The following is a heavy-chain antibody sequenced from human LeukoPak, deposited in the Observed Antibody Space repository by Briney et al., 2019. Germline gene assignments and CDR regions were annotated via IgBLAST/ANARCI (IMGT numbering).Heavy chain of an antibody. D-gene: IGHD2-2*01. V-gene: IGHV1-46*01. Sequence: ASVKVSCKASGYTFTSYYMHWVRQAAGQGLEWMGIINPSGGSTSYAQKFQGRVTMTRDTSTSTVYMELSSLRSEDTAVYYCARSQLGPRGYFQHWGQGTLVTVSS. CDR2: INPSGGST. J-gene: IGHJ1*01. CDR3: ARSQLGPRGYFQH. CDR1: GYTFTSYY.